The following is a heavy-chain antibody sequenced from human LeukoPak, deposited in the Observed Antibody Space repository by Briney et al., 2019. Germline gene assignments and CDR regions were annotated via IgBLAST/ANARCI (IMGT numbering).Heavy chain of an antibody. Sequence: PSETLSLTCTVSGASIRSSSNYWGWIRQPPGKGLEWIGSVYHSGSTYYNPSLKSRVTISVDTSKNQFSLKLSSVTAADTAVYYCASWRLMRAFDIWGQGTMVTVSS. D-gene: IGHD2-8*01. J-gene: IGHJ3*02. CDR1: GASIRSSSNY. CDR2: VYHSGST. CDR3: ASWRLMRAFDI. V-gene: IGHV4-39*01.